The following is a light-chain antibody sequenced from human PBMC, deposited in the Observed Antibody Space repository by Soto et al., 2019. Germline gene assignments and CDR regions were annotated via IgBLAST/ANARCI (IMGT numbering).Light chain of an antibody. CDR2: TNN. J-gene: IGLJ1*01. CDR3: ATWDDSLKGV. Sequence: QSVLTQPPSASGTPGQRVTISCSGSTSNIGSHTVNWYQHVPGTAPKLLITTNNQRPSGVPDRFSGFKSGSSASLVISGLQSEDEADYYCATWDDSLKGVFGTGTKRTVL. V-gene: IGLV1-44*01. CDR1: TSNIGSHT.